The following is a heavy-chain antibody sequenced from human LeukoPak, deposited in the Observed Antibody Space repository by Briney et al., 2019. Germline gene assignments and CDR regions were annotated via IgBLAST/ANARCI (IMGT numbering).Heavy chain of an antibody. J-gene: IGHJ4*02. CDR2: ISSSGSTI. CDR3: AKGSGYSYGYFDY. V-gene: IGHV3-11*01. D-gene: IGHD5-18*01. Sequence: PGGSLRLSCAASGFTFSDYYMSWIRQAPGKGLEWVSYISSSGSTIYYADSVKGRFTISRDNSKNTLYLQMNSLRAEDTAVYYCAKGSGYSYGYFDYWGQGTLVTVSS. CDR1: GFTFSDYY.